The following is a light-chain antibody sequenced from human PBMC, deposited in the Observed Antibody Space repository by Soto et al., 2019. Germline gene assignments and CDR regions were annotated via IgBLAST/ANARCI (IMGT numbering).Light chain of an antibody. V-gene: IGKV3-11*01. CDR1: QSVSSY. J-gene: IGKJ3*01. CDR2: DAS. CDR3: QQRANWPLT. Sequence: EIVLTQSPATLSLSPGEIATLSFRASQSVSSYLAWYQQKPGQAPRLLIHDASNRASGIPARFSGSGSGAEFTLTISSLEPEDFAVYYCQQRANWPLTFGPGTKVDIK.